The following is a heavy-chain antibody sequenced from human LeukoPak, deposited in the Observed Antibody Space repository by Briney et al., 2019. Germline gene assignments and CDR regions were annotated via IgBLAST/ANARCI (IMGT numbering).Heavy chain of an antibody. CDR1: GYSFTNYG. CDR2: IDPNSGGT. CDR3: ASDNGDYLFNY. J-gene: IGHJ4*02. V-gene: IGHV1-2*04. Sequence: ASVKVSCKTSGYSFTNYGMNWVRQAPGQGLEWMGWIDPNSGGTNYAQKFQGWVTMTRDTSISTAYMELSRLRSDDTAVYYCASDNGDYLFNYWGQGTLVTVSS. D-gene: IGHD4-17*01.